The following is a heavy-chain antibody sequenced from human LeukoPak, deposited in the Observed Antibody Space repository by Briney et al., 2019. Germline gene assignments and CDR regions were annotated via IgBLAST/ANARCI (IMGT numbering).Heavy chain of an antibody. V-gene: IGHV3-43*01. Sequence: GGSLRLSCAASGFTFDDYTMHWVRQAPGKGLEWVSLISWDGGSTYYADSVKGRFTISRDNSKNSLYLQMNSLRTEDTALYYCAKAFNPRAMAAGRDYWGQGTLVTVSS. CDR2: ISWDGGST. CDR3: AKAFNPRAMAAGRDY. J-gene: IGHJ4*02. D-gene: IGHD6-13*01. CDR1: GFTFDDYT.